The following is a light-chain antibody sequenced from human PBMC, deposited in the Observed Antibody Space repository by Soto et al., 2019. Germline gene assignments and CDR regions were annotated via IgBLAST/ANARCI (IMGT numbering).Light chain of an antibody. CDR1: QSISSW. CDR3: KQYNRLYT. V-gene: IGKV1-5*03. CDR2: KAS. Sequence: DIQMTQSPSTLSASVGDRVTITCRASQSISSWLDWYQQKPGQAPKLLIYKASSLESGVPSRFSGSGSGTEFTLTIRHLQHDAFDYYYYKQYNRLYTFGQGTKLEIK. J-gene: IGKJ2*01.